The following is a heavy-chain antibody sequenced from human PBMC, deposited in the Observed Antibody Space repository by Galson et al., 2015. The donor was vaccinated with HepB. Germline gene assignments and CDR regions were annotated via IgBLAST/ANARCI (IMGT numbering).Heavy chain of an antibody. Sequence: SLRLSCAASGFTFTNYGMHWVRQAPGKGLEWVAFIQYDGNNKYYADSVKGRFTISRDNSKNTLYVQMNSLRAEDTAVYYCAKDRPFWRQFYGMDVWGQGTTVTVSS. V-gene: IGHV3-30*02. J-gene: IGHJ6*02. CDR2: IQYDGNNK. D-gene: IGHD3-3*01. CDR1: GFTFTNYG. CDR3: AKDRPFWRQFYGMDV.